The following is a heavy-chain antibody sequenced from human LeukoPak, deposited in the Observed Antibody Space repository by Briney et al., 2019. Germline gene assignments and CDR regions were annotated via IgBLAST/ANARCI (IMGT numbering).Heavy chain of an antibody. J-gene: IGHJ6*03. V-gene: IGHV1-69*13. D-gene: IGHD6-19*01. CDR3: ARDRIAVAGHPVYYYMDV. CDR2: IIPIFGTA. CDR1: GGTFSSYA. Sequence: ASVKVSCKASGGTFSSYAISWVRQAPGQGLEWMGGIIPIFGTANYAQKFQGRVTITADESTSTAYMELSSLRSEDTAVYYCARDRIAVAGHPVYYYMDVWGKGTTVTVSS.